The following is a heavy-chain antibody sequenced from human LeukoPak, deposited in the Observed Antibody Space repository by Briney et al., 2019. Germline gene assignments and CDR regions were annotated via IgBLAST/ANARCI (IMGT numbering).Heavy chain of an antibody. CDR1: GGSVSSGSYY. CDR2: IYYSGST. CDR3: ASSPGGSHYDFWSGYYTPPTTLDY. J-gene: IGHJ4*02. V-gene: IGHV4-61*01. Sequence: SETLSLTCTVSGGSVSSGSYYWSWIRQPPGKGLEWIGYIYYSGSTNYNPSLKSRVTISVDTSKNQFSLKLSSVTAADTAVYYCASSPGGSHYDFWSGYYTPPTTLDYWGQGTLVTVSS. D-gene: IGHD3-3*01.